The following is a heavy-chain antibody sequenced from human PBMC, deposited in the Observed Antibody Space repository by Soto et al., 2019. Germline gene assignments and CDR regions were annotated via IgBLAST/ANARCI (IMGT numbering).Heavy chain of an antibody. D-gene: IGHD1-26*01. CDR1: GYSFTSYW. CDR2: IYPGDSNT. CDR3: ARLFGSNTGSYPDPY. J-gene: IGHJ4*02. V-gene: IGHV5-51*01. Sequence: PGESLKISCKGSGYSFTSYWIGWVRQMPGKGLEWMGIIYPGDSNTRYSPSFQGQVTISADKSISTAYLQWSSLKASDTAMYYCARLFGSNTGSYPDPYWGQGTLVTSPQ.